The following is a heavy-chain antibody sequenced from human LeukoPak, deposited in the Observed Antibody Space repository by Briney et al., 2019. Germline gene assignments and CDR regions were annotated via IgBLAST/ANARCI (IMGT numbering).Heavy chain of an antibody. CDR2: YSGSCST. D-gene: IGHD3-3*01. J-gene: IGHJ4*02. CDR3: GRFKRGGFSYFDY. V-gene: IGHV4-59*01. Sequence: AETLSLTSTASCGSISSYYWSWIRQPPGKVLELIGNYSGSCSTNYNPSLKSRVTISVDTSKNQFYLQRSSVTAEDSAVYYCGRFKRGGFSYFDYWGQGTLVAVSS. CDR1: CGSISSYY.